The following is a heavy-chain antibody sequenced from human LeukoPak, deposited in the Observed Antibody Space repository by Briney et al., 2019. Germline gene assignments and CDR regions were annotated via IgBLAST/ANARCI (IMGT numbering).Heavy chain of an antibody. CDR1: GFTFSSYW. CDR3: AGDRSQLWQFDY. Sequence: GGSLRLSCAASGFTFSSYWMSWVRQAPGKGLEWVAVIWYDGSNKYYADSVKGRFTISRDNSKNTLYLQMNSLRAEDTAVYYCAGDRSQLWQFDYWGQGTLVTVSS. D-gene: IGHD5-18*01. V-gene: IGHV3-33*08. CDR2: IWYDGSNK. J-gene: IGHJ4*02.